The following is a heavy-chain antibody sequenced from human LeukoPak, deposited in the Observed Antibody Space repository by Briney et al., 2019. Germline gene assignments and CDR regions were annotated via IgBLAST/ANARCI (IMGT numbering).Heavy chain of an antibody. D-gene: IGHD6-19*01. CDR1: GGTISSYY. CDR2: IYYSGST. V-gene: IGHV4-59*01. CDR3: ARGFGSGWYEVDY. J-gene: IGHJ4*02. Sequence: SETLSLTCTVSGGTISSYYWSWIRQPPGKGLEWIGYIYYSGSTNYNPSLKSRVTISVDTSKNQFSPKLSSVTAADTAVYYCARGFGSGWYEVDYWGQGTLVTVSS.